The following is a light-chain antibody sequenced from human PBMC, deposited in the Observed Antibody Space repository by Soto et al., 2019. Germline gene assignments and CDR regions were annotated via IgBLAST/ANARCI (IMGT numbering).Light chain of an antibody. CDR1: QSLSGTY. V-gene: IGKV3-20*01. J-gene: IGKJ1*01. Sequence: EVVLTQSPGTLSLSPGERATLSCRASQSLSGTYLHWYQQKPGQAPRLLIFGTSSRATGIPDRFFGGGSGTDFTLAISRLEPEDFAVYYCQQCGSLPGTFGQGTNVEI. CDR2: GTS. CDR3: QQCGSLPGT.